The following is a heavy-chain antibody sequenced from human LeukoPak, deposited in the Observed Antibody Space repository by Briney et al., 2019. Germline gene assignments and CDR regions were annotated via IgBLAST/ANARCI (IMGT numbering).Heavy chain of an antibody. D-gene: IGHD3-10*01. V-gene: IGHV3-48*02. Sequence: GGSLRLSCAASGFTFSSYAMSWVRQAPGKGLEWVSYINAYSNSIFYGDSVKGRFTISRDNAKNIVYLQMSSLADEDTAVYYCARDLAGSRWYAFDSWGQGALVTVSS. J-gene: IGHJ4*02. CDR3: ARDLAGSRWYAFDS. CDR1: GFTFSSYA. CDR2: INAYSNSI.